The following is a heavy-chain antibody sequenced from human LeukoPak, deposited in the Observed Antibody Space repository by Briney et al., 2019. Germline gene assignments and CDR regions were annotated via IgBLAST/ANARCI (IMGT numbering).Heavy chain of an antibody. V-gene: IGHV1-18*01. Sequence: ASVKVSCKASGYTSTSYGISWVRQAPGQGLEWMGWISAYNGNTNYAQKLQGRVAMTTDTSTSTAYMELRSLRSDDTAVYYCARDSPVGPESWDIWGQGTMVTVSS. CDR3: ARDSPVGPESWDI. J-gene: IGHJ3*02. D-gene: IGHD1-26*01. CDR2: ISAYNGNT. CDR1: GYTSTSYG.